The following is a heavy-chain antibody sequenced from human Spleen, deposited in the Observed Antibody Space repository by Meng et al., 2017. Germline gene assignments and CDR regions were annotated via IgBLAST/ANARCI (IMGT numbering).Heavy chain of an antibody. J-gene: IGHJ5*02. CDR2: ISGSGGST. CDR1: GFTFGSYA. D-gene: IGHD1-26*01. Sequence: EVQLVESGGGLDQPGGSLTFSCAASGFTFGSYAMSWVRQAPGKGLEWVSAISGSGGSTYYADSVKGRFAISRDNVKNTLFLQMTSLRVEDTAVYHCVKERVGAWGQGTLVTVSS. CDR3: VKERVGA. V-gene: IGHV3-23*04.